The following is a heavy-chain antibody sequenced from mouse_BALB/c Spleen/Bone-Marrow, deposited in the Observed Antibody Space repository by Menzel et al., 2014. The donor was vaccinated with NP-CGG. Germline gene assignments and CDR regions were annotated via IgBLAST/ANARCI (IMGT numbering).Heavy chain of an antibody. Sequence: EVMLVESGGGLVQPGGSLRLSCATSGSTFTDYYMNWVRQPPGKALEWLGFIRNKANGYTTEYSASVKSRFTISRDNSQNILYLQMNTLRADDSATYYCARDKGRVFFDYWSQGTTLTVSS. CDR1: GSTFTDYY. V-gene: IGHV7-3*02. J-gene: IGHJ2*01. CDR2: IRNKANGYTT. CDR3: ARDKGRVFFDY.